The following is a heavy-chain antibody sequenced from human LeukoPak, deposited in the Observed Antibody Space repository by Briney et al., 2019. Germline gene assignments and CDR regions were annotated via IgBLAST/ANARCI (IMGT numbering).Heavy chain of an antibody. CDR1: GYTFTGYY. J-gene: IGHJ5*02. Sequence: ASVKVSCKASGYTFTGYYMHWVRQAPGQGLEWMGWINPNSGGTNYAQKFQGRVTMTRDTSISTAYMELSRLRSDDTAVYYCATLQTLEYGYWFDPWGQGTLVTVSS. D-gene: IGHD1-1*01. V-gene: IGHV1-2*02. CDR3: ATLQTLEYGYWFDP. CDR2: INPNSGGT.